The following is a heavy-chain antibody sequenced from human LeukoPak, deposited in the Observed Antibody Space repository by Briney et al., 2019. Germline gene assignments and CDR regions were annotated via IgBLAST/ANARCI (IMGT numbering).Heavy chain of an antibody. CDR2: IYYSGST. CDR1: GGSISSSSYY. J-gene: IGHJ6*03. D-gene: IGHD2-15*01. CDR3: ARGLRAATGYYYYMDV. V-gene: IGHV4-39*07. Sequence: SETLSLTCTVSGGSISSSSYYWGWIRQPPGKGLEWIGSIYYSGSTYYNPSLKSRVTISVDTSKNQFSLKLSSVTAADTAVYYCARGLRAATGYYYYMDVWGKGTTVTVSS.